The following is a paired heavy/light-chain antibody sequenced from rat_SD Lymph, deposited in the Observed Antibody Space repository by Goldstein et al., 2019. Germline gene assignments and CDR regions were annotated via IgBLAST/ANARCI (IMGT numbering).Light chain of an antibody. CDR1: EGISND. CDR2: AAS. CDR3: QQSYKYYT. V-gene: IGKV12S8*01. Sequence: DIQMTQSPASLSASLGETVSIECLASEGISNDLAWYQQKSGKSPQLLIYAASRLQDGVPSRFSGSGSGTRYSLKISGMQPEDEADYFCQQSYKYYTFGAGTKLELK. J-gene: IGKJ2-3*01.
Heavy chain of an antibody. Sequence: EVQLVESGGGLVQPGRSLKLSCAASGFTFSNYYMAWVRQAPKKGLEWVATISTSGSRTYYPDSVKGRFTISRDNAKSSLYLQMNSLKSEDTATYYCARHEIRGRRGYFDYWGQGVMVTVSS. CDR2: ISTSGSRT. D-gene: IGHD4-3*01. J-gene: IGHJ2*01. CDR1: GFTFSNYY. CDR3: ARHEIRGRRGYFDY. V-gene: IGHV5-25*01.